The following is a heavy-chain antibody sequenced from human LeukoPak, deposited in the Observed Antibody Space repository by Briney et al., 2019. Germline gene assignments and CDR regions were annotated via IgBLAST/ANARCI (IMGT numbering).Heavy chain of an antibody. Sequence: ASVKVSCKASGYTFTSYAMNWVRQAPGQGLEWMGWINTNTGNPTYAQGFTGRFVFPLDTSVSTAYLQISSLKAEDTAVYYCARVCGGDCYSSKFDYWGQGTLVTVSS. J-gene: IGHJ4*02. V-gene: IGHV7-4-1*02. CDR3: ARVCGGDCYSSKFDY. CDR1: GYTFTSYA. CDR2: INTNTGNP. D-gene: IGHD2-21*02.